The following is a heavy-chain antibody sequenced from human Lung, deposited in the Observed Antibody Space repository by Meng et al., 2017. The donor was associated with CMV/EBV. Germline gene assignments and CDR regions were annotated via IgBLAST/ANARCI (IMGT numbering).Heavy chain of an antibody. J-gene: IGHJ4*02. CDR1: GYTFIDYH. Sequence: QVQLAQSGAEVKEPGASVKLPCKASGYTFIDYHIHWVRQAPGQGLEWMGWISPYNGDTIYARDFQGWVTMTRDTFNRTLYMEVSRLRFDDTAVYYCARAIVKNGKRQFDYWGQGTLVTVSS. CDR3: ARAIVKNGKRQFDY. D-gene: IGHD1-1*01. V-gene: IGHV1-2*04. CDR2: ISPYNGDT.